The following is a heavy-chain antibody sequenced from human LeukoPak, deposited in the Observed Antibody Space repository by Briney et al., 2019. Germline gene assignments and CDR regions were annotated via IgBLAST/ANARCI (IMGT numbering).Heavy chain of an antibody. J-gene: IGHJ4*02. CDR1: GFTLSTYT. D-gene: IGHD4-23*01. CDR3: ARETRRYGGHVY. V-gene: IGHV3-21*01. CDR2: ISSSSSYI. Sequence: PGGSLRLSCAASGFTLSTYTMNWVRQAPGKGLEWVSSISSSSSYIYYADSVKGRFTISRDNSKNTLYLQMNSLRAEDTAVYYCARETRRYGGHVYWGQGTLVTVSS.